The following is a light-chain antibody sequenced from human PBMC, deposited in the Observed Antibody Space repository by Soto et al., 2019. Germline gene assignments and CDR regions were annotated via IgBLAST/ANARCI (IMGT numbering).Light chain of an antibody. CDR3: KQYDTSPPWT. CDR2: GTT. V-gene: IGKV3-20*01. Sequence: EIVLTQSPGTLSLSPGERATLSCRASQSVSSSYLAWYQQKPGQALRLLIYGTTSRANGIPDRFSGSGSGTNFTLTISRLEPEDFAVYYCKQYDTSPPWTFGQGTPVEIK. J-gene: IGKJ1*01. CDR1: QSVSSSY.